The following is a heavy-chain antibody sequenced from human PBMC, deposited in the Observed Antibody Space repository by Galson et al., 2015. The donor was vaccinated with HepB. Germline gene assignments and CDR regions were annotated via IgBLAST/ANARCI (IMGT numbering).Heavy chain of an antibody. CDR2: ISAYNGNT. D-gene: IGHD1-7*01. CDR3: ARDRNYDHYYYYGMDV. CDR1: GYTFTSYG. J-gene: IGHJ6*02. V-gene: IGHV1-18*04. Sequence: SVKVSCKASGYTFTSYGISWVRQAPGQGLEWMGWISAYNGNTNYAQKLQGRVTMTTDTSTSTAYMELRSLRSDDTAVYYCARDRNYDHYYYYGMDVWGQGTTVTVSS.